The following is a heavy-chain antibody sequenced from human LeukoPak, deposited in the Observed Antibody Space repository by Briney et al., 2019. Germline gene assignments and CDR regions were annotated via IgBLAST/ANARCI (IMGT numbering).Heavy chain of an antibody. CDR1: GGSFSGYY. CDR2: INHSGST. D-gene: IGHD5-24*01. CDR3: AREGWLQSLYYFDY. Sequence: PSETLSLTCAVYGGSFSGYYWSWIRQPPGKGLEWIGEINHSGSTNYNPSLKSRVTISVDTSKNQFPLKLSSVTAADTAVYYCAREGWLQSLYYFDYWGQGTLVTVSS. J-gene: IGHJ4*02. V-gene: IGHV4-34*01.